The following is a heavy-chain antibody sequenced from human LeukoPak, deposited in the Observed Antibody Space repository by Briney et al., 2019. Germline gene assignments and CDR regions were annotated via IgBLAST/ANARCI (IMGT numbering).Heavy chain of an antibody. CDR3: AKDSSSWYGYYFDY. CDR1: GFTFSSYA. J-gene: IGHJ4*02. CDR2: ISGSGGST. D-gene: IGHD6-13*01. V-gene: IGHV3-23*01. Sequence: PGGSLRLSCAASGFTFSSYAMRWVRQAPGKGLEWVSAISGSGGSTYYADSVKGRFTISRDNSKNTLYLQMNSLRAEDTAVYYCAKDSSSWYGYYFDYWGQGTLVTVSS.